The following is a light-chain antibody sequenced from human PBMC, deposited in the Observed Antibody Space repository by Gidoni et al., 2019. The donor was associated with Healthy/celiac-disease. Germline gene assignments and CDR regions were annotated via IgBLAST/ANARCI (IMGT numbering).Light chain of an antibody. CDR3: QQYGSSPT. CDR2: GAS. J-gene: IGKJ1*01. CDR1: QSVSSSY. V-gene: IGKV3-20*01. Sequence: IVLTQSPGTLSLSPGERATLSCRASQSVSSSYLAWYQQKPGQAPRLLIYGASSRATGIPDRFSGSGSGTDLTLTFSRLEPEDFAVYYCQQYGSSPTFGQGTKVEIK.